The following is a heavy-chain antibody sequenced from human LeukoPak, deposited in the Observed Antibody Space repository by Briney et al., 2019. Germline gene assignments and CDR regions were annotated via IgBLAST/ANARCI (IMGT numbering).Heavy chain of an antibody. Sequence: PSETLSLTCTVSGDSISSYYWSWIRQPAGKGLEWIGRIYTSGSTNYNPSLKSRVTMSVDTSKNQFSLKLSSVTAADTAVYYCARESTRNGYYYYYMDVWGKGTTVTVSS. J-gene: IGHJ6*03. CDR3: ARESTRNGYYYYYMDV. D-gene: IGHD1-1*01. CDR1: GDSISSYY. V-gene: IGHV4-4*07. CDR2: IYTSGST.